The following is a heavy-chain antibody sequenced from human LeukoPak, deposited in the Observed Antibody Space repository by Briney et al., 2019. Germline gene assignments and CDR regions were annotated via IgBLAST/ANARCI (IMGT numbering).Heavy chain of an antibody. CDR1: GFTFSTYT. D-gene: IGHD3-10*01. V-gene: IGHV3-21*01. J-gene: IGHJ4*02. Sequence: GGSLRLSCAASGFTFSTYTMTWVRQAPGKGLGWVSSISSSTSYIYYADSVKGRFTISRDNAKNSLYLQMNSLRVEDTAVYYCARVYYTSRSQVDYWGQGTLVTVSS. CDR2: ISSSTSYI. CDR3: ARVYYTSRSQVDY.